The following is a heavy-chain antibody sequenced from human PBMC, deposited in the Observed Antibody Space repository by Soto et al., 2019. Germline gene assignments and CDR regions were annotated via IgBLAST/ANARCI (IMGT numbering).Heavy chain of an antibody. Sequence: SETLSLTCAVSGGSISSSNWWSWVRQPPGKGLEWIGEIYHSGSTNYNPSLKSRVTISVDRSKNQFSLKLSSVTAADTAVYYCARDRRGSGYYFTFDYWGQGTLVTVSS. V-gene: IGHV4-4*02. CDR2: IYHSGST. CDR1: GGSISSSNW. J-gene: IGHJ4*02. CDR3: ARDRRGSGYYFTFDY. D-gene: IGHD3-22*01.